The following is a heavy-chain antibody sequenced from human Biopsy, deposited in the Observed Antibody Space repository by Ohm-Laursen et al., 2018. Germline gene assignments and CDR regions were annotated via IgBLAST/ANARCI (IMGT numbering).Heavy chain of an antibody. D-gene: IGHD1-14*01. V-gene: IGHV1-2*02. CDR3: ARDLNNPYYFDY. CDR1: GYTFTDYI. Sequence: ASVKVSCKASGYTFTDYILHWVRQAPGQGLEWMGWINPNSVGTYYAQKFQGRVTMTRDTSISTAYMELSRLRSDDTAVYYCARDLNNPYYFDYWGQGTLVTVSS. J-gene: IGHJ4*02. CDR2: INPNSVGT.